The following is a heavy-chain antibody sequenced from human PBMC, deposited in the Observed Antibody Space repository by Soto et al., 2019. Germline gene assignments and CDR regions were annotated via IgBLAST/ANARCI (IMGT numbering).Heavy chain of an antibody. Sequence: EVQLLESGGGWVQPGGSLRLSCAASGFTFSSYAMSWVRQAPGKGLEWVSGTSGSGGNTYYAESVKGRFTISRDNSKNTLYLQMNSLRAEDTAVSYCAKGGGYDPYYGMDVWGQGTTVTVSS. J-gene: IGHJ6*02. CDR1: GFTFSSYA. V-gene: IGHV3-23*01. CDR3: AKGGGYDPYYGMDV. D-gene: IGHD5-12*01. CDR2: TSGSGGNT.